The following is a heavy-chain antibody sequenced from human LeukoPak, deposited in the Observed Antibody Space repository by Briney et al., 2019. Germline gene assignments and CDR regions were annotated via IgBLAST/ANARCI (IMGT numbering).Heavy chain of an antibody. CDR1: GESISRSSYY. J-gene: IGHJ4*02. CDR2: IFYSGST. Sequence: SETLSLTCTVSGESISRSSYYWGWIRQPPGKGLEWMGSIFYSGSTYYNPSLKSRVTISVDTSKNQFSLELSSVAAADTAVYYCARGTTVLDYWGQGTLVTVSS. D-gene: IGHD4-17*01. V-gene: IGHV4-39*01. CDR3: ARGTTVLDY.